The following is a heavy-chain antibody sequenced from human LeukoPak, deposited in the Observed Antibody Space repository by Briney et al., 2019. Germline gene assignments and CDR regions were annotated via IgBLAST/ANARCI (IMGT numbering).Heavy chain of an antibody. Sequence: GESLKISCEGSGYIFTSYWIGWVRQLPGKGLEWMGIIYPGDSDTRDSPSFQGQVTISADKSISTAYLQWSSLKASDTAMYYCARRRDGYNFFDYWGQGTLVTVSS. V-gene: IGHV5-51*01. J-gene: IGHJ4*02. CDR3: ARRRDGYNFFDY. CDR1: GYIFTSYW. D-gene: IGHD5-24*01. CDR2: IYPGDSDT.